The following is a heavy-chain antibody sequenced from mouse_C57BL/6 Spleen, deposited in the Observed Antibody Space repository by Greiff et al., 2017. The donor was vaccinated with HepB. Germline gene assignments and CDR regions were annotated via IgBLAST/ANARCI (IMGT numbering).Heavy chain of an antibody. CDR3: ASNYYGPDFDV. J-gene: IGHJ1*03. Sequence: QVQLKESGPELVKPGASVKISCKASGYAFSSSWMNWVKQRPGKGLEWIGRIYPGDGDTNYNGKFKGKATLTADKSSSTAYMQLSSLTSEDSAVYFCASNYYGPDFDVWGTGTTVTVSS. V-gene: IGHV1-82*01. CDR1: GYAFSSSW. D-gene: IGHD1-2*01. CDR2: IYPGDGDT.